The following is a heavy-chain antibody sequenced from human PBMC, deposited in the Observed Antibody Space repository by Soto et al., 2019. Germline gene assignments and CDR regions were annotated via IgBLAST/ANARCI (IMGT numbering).Heavy chain of an antibody. CDR1: GGSISSYY. CDR3: ARMGYVTLYTGGYFLFDS. CDR2: IYSSGTT. D-gene: IGHD2-8*02. Sequence: SETLSLTCTVSGGSISSYYWNWIRQPAGKGLEWIGRIYSSGTTNYNPSLKSRVTMSVDTSKNQFSLRLNSVTAADTAVYYCARMGYVTLYTGGYFLFDSWGQGTPVTVSS. V-gene: IGHV4-4*07. J-gene: IGHJ5*01.